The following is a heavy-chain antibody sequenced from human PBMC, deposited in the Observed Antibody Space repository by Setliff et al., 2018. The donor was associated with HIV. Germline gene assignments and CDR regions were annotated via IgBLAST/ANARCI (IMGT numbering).Heavy chain of an antibody. CDR3: ARTTIVAVPAANYYFDF. D-gene: IGHD2-2*01. V-gene: IGHV4-31*03. J-gene: IGHJ4*02. CDR1: GGSISTGGYY. Sequence: KPSETLSLTCTVSGGSISTGGYYWSWIRQQPGKGLEWIGYIYYRGTTHYNPSLRSRATLSVDTSKNQFSLNLRSVTVADTAVYYCARTTIVAVPAANYYFDFWGQGDLVT. CDR2: IYYRGTT.